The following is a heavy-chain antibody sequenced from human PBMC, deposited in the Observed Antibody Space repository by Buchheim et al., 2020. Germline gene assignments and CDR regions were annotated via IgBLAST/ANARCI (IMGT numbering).Heavy chain of an antibody. CDR3: AKDQYYDFVRD. V-gene: IGHV3-30*02. J-gene: IGHJ4*02. D-gene: IGHD3-3*01. Sequence: QVQLVESGGGVVQPGRSLRLSCAASGFTFSSYGMHWVRQAPGKGLEWVAFIRYDGSNKYYADSVKGRFTISRDNSKNSISLQMNSLRAEDTAVYYCAKDQYYDFVRDWGQGTL. CDR2: IRYDGSNK. CDR1: GFTFSSYG.